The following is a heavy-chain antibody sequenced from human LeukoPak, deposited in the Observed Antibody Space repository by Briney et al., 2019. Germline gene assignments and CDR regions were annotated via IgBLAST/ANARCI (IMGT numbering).Heavy chain of an antibody. Sequence: LTGGPLRLSCTVSGFTGGNNYMSWLRQAPGKGLEWVALMYSRGSSHYADSVRGRFTISRDSSKNTVYLQMNSLTAEDTAVYYCARGQIVGVQGDFWGQGALVTVSS. J-gene: IGHJ4*02. D-gene: IGHD1-26*01. CDR3: ARGQIVGVQGDF. V-gene: IGHV3-66*02. CDR2: MYSRGSS. CDR1: GFTGGNNY.